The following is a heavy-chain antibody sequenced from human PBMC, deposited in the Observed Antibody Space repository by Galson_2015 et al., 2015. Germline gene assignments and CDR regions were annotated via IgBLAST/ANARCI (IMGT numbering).Heavy chain of an antibody. CDR3: TTDYSNYGGGY. D-gene: IGHD2-21*01. J-gene: IGHJ4*02. V-gene: IGHV3-15*01. CDR1: GFTFRNVW. CDR2: IKSKTDGGAT. Sequence: SLRLSCAASGFTFRNVWMSWVRQAPGKGLEWVGRIKSKTDGGATDYAAPVKGRFTVSRDDSKNMLYLQMSGLKIEDTALYYCTTDYSNYGGGYWGQGTLVTVSS.